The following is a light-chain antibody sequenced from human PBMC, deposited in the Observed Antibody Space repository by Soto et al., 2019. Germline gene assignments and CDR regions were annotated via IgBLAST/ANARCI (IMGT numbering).Light chain of an antibody. V-gene: IGKV3-11*01. CDR3: QQRNNWPPEIT. J-gene: IGKJ5*01. Sequence: VLTQSRATRSLSPGERATLSCRASQSISIYLAWYQQKPGRAPRLLIYDASNRATGIPARFSGSGSGTDFTLTISSLEPEDSAVYYCQQRNNWPPEITFGQGTRLEIK. CDR1: QSISIY. CDR2: DAS.